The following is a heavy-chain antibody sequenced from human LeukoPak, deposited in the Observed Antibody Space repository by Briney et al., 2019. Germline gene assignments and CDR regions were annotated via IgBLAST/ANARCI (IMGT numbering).Heavy chain of an antibody. CDR2: ISTHGKTT. D-gene: IGHD6-19*01. CDR1: ALTFSSYG. CDR3: AKEYVPLIRGWFFDH. V-gene: IGHV3-30*18. Sequence: GGSLRLSCAASALTFSSYGMHWVRQAPGKGLEWVAVISTHGKTTYYADSVKGRFTISRDNSENTLYLQMNSLRPEDTAVYYRAKEYVPLIRGWFFDHWGQETLVTVS. J-gene: IGHJ5*02.